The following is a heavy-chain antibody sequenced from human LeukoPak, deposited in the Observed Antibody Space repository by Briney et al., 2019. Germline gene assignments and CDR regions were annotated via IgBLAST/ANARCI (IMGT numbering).Heavy chain of an antibody. V-gene: IGHV4-59*06. CDR1: GGSISSYY. J-gene: IGHJ4*02. CDR3: ARSRSGYYGDVDY. Sequence: SETLSLTCTVSGGSISSYYWSWIRQPPGKGLEWIGHIYYSGSTYYNPSLKSRVTISVDTSKNQFSLKLSSVTAADTAVYYCARSRSGYYGDVDYWGQGTLVTVSS. D-gene: IGHD3-3*01. CDR2: IYYSGST.